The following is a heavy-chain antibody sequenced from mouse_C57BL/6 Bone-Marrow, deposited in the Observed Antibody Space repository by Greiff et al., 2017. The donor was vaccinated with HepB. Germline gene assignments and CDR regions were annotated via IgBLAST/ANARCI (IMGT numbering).Heavy chain of an antibody. CDR2: INPSNGGT. J-gene: IGHJ3*01. CDR3: ARRGWCYWAWFAY. Sequence: VQLQQPGTELVKPGASVKLSCKASGYTFTSYWMHWVKQRPGQGLEWIGNINPSNGGTNYNEKFKSKATLTVDKSSSTAYMQLSSLTSEDSAVYYGARRGWCYWAWFAYWGQGTLVTVSA. V-gene: IGHV1-53*01. D-gene: IGHD1-1*02. CDR1: GYTFTSYW.